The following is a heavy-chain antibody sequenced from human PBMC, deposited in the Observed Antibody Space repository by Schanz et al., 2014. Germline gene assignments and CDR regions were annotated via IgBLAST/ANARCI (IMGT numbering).Heavy chain of an antibody. V-gene: IGHV3-11*03. J-gene: IGHJ3*02. CDR3: AKRRFGDLSAFDI. CDR1: GFSFSDYY. Sequence: PGGSLRLSCAASGFSFSDYYMSWIRQAPGKGLEWISFINTGSNYINYADSVKGRFTISRDNTKNSLFLQLNSLRADDTAVYYCAKRRFGDLSAFDIWGQGTMVTVSS. D-gene: IGHD3-10*01. CDR2: INTGSNYI.